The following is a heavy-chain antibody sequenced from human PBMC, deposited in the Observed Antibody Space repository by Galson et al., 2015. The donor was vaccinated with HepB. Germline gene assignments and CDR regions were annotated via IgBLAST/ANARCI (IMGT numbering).Heavy chain of an antibody. Sequence: SVKVSCKASGYTFASYGISWVRQAPGQGLEWMGWISAYNGNTNYAQKLQGRVTMTTDTSTSTAYMELRSLRSDDTAVYYCAREGYYYDSSWFDPWGQGTLVTVSS. D-gene: IGHD3-22*01. V-gene: IGHV1-18*01. CDR3: AREGYYYDSSWFDP. CDR1: GYTFASYG. CDR2: ISAYNGNT. J-gene: IGHJ5*02.